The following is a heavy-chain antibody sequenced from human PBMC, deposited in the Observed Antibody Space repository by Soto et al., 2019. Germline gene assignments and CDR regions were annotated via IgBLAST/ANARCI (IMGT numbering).Heavy chain of an antibody. J-gene: IGHJ4*02. CDR2: ISWNSGSI. CDR1: GFTFDDYA. V-gene: IGHV3-9*01. D-gene: IGHD4-17*01. Sequence: EVQLVESGGGLVQPGWSLRLSCAASGFTFDDYAMHWVRQAPGKGLEWVSGISWNSGSIGYADSVKGRFTISRDNAKNSLYLQMNSLRAEDTALYYCARSANDYGDYDHWGQGTLVTVSS. CDR3: ARSANDYGDYDH.